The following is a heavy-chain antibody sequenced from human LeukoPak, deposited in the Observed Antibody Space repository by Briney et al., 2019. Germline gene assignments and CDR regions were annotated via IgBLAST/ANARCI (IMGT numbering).Heavy chain of an antibody. J-gene: IGHJ3*02. Sequence: ASVKVSCKASGYTFTGYYMHWVRQAPGQGLEWMGWINPNSGGTNYAQKFQGRVTMTRDTSISTAYMELSRLRSDDTAVYYCARGMGLELTFDAFDIRGQGTMVTVSS. CDR2: INPNSGGT. V-gene: IGHV1-2*02. CDR1: GYTFTGYY. CDR3: ARGMGLELTFDAFDI. D-gene: IGHD1-7*01.